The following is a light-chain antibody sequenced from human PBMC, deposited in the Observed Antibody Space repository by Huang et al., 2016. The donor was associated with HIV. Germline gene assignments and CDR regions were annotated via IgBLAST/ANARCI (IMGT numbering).Light chain of an antibody. CDR1: QEINDY. CDR3: QQYKNVPIT. CDR2: TAS. Sequence: DIQMTQSPSSLCAPVGDRVTITCQASQEINDYLNWYQQKPGRAPKLLIHTASNLETGVPSRFRGTGSGKHFTFTISSLQPEDIGSYYCQQYKNVPITFGQGTRLDIK. V-gene: IGKV1-33*01. J-gene: IGKJ5*01.